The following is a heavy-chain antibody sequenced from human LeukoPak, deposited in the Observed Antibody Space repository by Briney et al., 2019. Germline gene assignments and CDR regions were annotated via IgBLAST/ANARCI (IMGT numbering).Heavy chain of an antibody. D-gene: IGHD3-22*01. V-gene: IGHV1-69*13. CDR1: GGTFSSYA. CDR2: IIPIFGTA. Sequence: SVKVSCKASGGTFSSYAISWVRQAPGQGLEWVGGIIPIFGTANYAQKFQGRVTITADESTSTAYMELSSLRSEDTAVYYCARDWDYYDSSGYGAFDIWGQGTMVTVSS. CDR3: ARDWDYYDSSGYGAFDI. J-gene: IGHJ3*02.